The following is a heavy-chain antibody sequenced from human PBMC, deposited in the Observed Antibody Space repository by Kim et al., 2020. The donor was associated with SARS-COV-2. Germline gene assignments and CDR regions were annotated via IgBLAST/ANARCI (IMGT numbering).Heavy chain of an antibody. CDR3: VRVHGYHDY. CDR2: IDPTSRYI. V-gene: IGHV3-21*01. CDR1: GFDFRSYT. Sequence: GGSLRLSCAASGFDFRSYTMNWVRQAPGKGLEWVSSIDPTSRYIVYADSMKGRLTVSRENSQNSLYLQLISLRVEDTAIYYCVRVHGYHDYWGQGALVTVSS. D-gene: IGHD5-12*01. J-gene: IGHJ4*02.